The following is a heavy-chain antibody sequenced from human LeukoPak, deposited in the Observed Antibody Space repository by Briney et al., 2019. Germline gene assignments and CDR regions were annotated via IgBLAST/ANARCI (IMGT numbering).Heavy chain of an antibody. CDR1: GGSISSGSYY. V-gene: IGHV4-61*02. Sequence: TLSLTCTVSGGSISSGSYYWSWIRQPAGKGLEWIGRIYTSGSTNYNPSLKSRVTMSVDASKNQFSLKLSSVTAADTAVYYCARSFRHYCGSGSYSGFDYWGQGTLVTVSS. CDR3: ARSFRHYCGSGSYSGFDY. CDR2: IYTSGST. J-gene: IGHJ4*02. D-gene: IGHD3-10*01.